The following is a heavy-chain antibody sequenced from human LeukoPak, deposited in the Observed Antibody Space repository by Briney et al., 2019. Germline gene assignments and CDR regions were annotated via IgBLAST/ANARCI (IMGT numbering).Heavy chain of an antibody. J-gene: IGHJ4*02. V-gene: IGHV1-18*01. D-gene: IGHD3-16*01. Sequence: ASLKVSCKASGYNLNNYDINWVRQAPGQGLEWMGWISAYKGNTNYAQKLQGRVTVTTDTSASTAYMELRSLRSDDTAVYYCARGGSRVTCGGVDYWGQGTLVTVSS. CDR1: GYNLNNYD. CDR2: ISAYKGNT. CDR3: ARGGSRVTCGGVDY.